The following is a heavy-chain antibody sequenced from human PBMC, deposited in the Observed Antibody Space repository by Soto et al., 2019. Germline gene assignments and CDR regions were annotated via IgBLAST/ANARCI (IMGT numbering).Heavy chain of an antibody. Sequence: ASVKVSCKASGYTFTGYYMHWVRQAPGQGLEWMGCINPNSGGTNYAQKFQGWVSMTRDRSISTAYMELSRLRSEDTDVDYCARAPNWGGNDAFDIWGQGTMVTVSS. D-gene: IGHD7-27*01. CDR3: ARAPNWGGNDAFDI. V-gene: IGHV1-2*04. J-gene: IGHJ3*02. CDR2: INPNSGGT. CDR1: GYTFTGYY.